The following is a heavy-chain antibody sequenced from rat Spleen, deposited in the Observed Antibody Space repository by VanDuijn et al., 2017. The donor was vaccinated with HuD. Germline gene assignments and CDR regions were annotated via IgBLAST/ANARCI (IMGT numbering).Heavy chain of an antibody. CDR1: GFTFSNYG. J-gene: IGHJ4*01. V-gene: IGHV5-19*01. Sequence: EVQLVESGGGLVQPGRSLKLSCVASGFTFSNYGMAWVRQAPTKGLEWVASISPSGAISNYRDSVKGRFTISRDSAKSTLYLQMDSLRSEDSATYYCATDGYYDGTYYSVYVMDAWGQGASVTVSS. CDR2: ISPSGAIS. CDR3: ATDGYYDGTYYSVYVMDA. D-gene: IGHD1-12*02.